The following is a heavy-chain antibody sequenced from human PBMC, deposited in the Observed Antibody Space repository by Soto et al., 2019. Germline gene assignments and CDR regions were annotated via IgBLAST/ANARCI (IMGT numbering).Heavy chain of an antibody. D-gene: IGHD3-9*01. CDR1: GGTFSSYA. CDR2: IIPIFGTA. Sequence: SVKVSCKASGGTFSSYAISWVRQAPGQGLEWMGGIIPIFGTANYAQKFQGRVTITADESTSTAYMELSSLRSEDTAVYYCARDLGRYTPLYGMDVWGQGTTVTVSS. V-gene: IGHV1-69*13. J-gene: IGHJ6*02. CDR3: ARDLGRYTPLYGMDV.